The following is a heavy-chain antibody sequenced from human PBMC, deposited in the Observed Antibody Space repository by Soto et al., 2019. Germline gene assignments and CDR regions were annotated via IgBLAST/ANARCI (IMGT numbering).Heavy chain of an antibody. V-gene: IGHV3-23*01. D-gene: IGHD2-2*01. J-gene: IGHJ4*02. CDR1: GFTFSIYA. CDR2: ISGRGGST. Sequence: GGSLRLSCAASGFTFSIYAMNWVRHAPGKGLEWVSSISGRGGSTYYADSVKGRFTISRDNSRSTLYLQMNTLRAEDTAIYYCARELTSRSVGFYWGQGALVTVSS. CDR3: ARELTSRSVGFY.